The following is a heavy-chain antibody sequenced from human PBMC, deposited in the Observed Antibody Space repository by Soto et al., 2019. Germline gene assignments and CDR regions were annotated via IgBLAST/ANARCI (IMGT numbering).Heavy chain of an antibody. CDR1: GGSTSRYH. CDR3: ARLVGYGDYVGVYYYYYYLDV. CDR2: IYYSGST. Sequence: SENLSLPWTGSGGSTSRYHWSLCRQPPGKGIEVIGSIYYSGSTYYNPSLKSRVTISVDTSKNQFSLKLSSVTAADTAVYYCARLVGYGDYVGVYYYYYYLDVWGKGTTVTVSS. V-gene: IGHV4-59*05. D-gene: IGHD4-17*01. J-gene: IGHJ6*03.